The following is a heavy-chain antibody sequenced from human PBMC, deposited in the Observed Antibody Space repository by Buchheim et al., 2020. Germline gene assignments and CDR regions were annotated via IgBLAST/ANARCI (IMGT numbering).Heavy chain of an antibody. V-gene: IGHV3-30-3*01. CDR3: ARDSGYSYGHGLDY. J-gene: IGHJ4*02. Sequence: QVQLVESGGGVVQPGRSLRLSCAASGFTFSTNMHWVRQAPEKGLEWVALITYDGSNKYYADSVKGRFTTSRDNSKNTLYLQMNTLRADDTAVYYCARDSGYSYGHGLDYWGQGTL. D-gene: IGHD5-18*01. CDR1: GFTFSTN. CDR2: ITYDGSNK.